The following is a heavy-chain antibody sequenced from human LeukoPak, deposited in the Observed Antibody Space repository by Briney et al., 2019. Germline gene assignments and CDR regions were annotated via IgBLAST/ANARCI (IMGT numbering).Heavy chain of an antibody. V-gene: IGHV1-8*01. CDR3: ARGRSRPAVAVRGYYFDY. J-gene: IGHJ4*02. CDR1: GYTFTSYD. CDR2: MKPNSGNT. D-gene: IGHD6-19*01. Sequence: ASVKVSCKASGYTFTSYDINWVRQATGQGLEWMGWMKPNSGNTGYAQKFQGRVTMTRNTSISTAYMELSSLRSEDTAVYYCARGRSRPAVAVRGYYFDYWGQGTLVTVSS.